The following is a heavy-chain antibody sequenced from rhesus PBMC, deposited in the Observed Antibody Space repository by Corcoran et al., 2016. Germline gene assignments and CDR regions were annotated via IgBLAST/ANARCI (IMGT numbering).Heavy chain of an antibody. D-gene: IGHD3-34*01. V-gene: IGHV4-122*02. CDR3: VRWDGVKYGY. CDR2: FTYSGAT. Sequence: QVQLQESGPGLVKPSETLALTCGVPGGSSSSDYYYCGRIRQPRGGGAEWFGAFTYSGATGHHPSLRCRVSIYRTTSRKLFSLNRRSVTAADTAVYYCVRWDGVKYGYWGHGVLVTVSS. J-gene: IGHJ4*01. CDR1: GGSSSSDYYY.